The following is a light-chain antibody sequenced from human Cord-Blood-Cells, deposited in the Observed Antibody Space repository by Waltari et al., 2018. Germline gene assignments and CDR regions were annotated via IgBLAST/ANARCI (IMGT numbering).Light chain of an antibody. J-gene: IGLJ2*01. CDR3: QSYDSSLSGSVV. V-gene: IGLV1-40*01. CDR1: SSNIGAGYD. CDR2: GNG. Sequence: QSVLTQPPSVSGAPGQRVTISCTGSSSNIGAGYDVHWYQQPPGTAPKLLIYGNGDRPSGVPYRFSGSKSGTSASLAITGLQAEDEADYYCQSYDSSLSGSVVFGGGTKLTVL.